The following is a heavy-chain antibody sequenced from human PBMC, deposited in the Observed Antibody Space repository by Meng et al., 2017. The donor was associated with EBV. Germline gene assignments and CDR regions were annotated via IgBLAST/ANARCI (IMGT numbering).Heavy chain of an antibody. Sequence: QRVQSGAEVKKLGASVKASCKASGYTFTGYHMHWVRQAPGQGLEWMGRINPNSGGTNYAQKFQGRVTMTRDTSISTAYMELSRLRSDDTAVYYCARVGIAVAGTGDYWGQGTLVTVSS. J-gene: IGHJ4*02. CDR3: ARVGIAVAGTGDY. D-gene: IGHD6-19*01. CDR1: GYTFTGYH. V-gene: IGHV1-2*06. CDR2: INPNSGGT.